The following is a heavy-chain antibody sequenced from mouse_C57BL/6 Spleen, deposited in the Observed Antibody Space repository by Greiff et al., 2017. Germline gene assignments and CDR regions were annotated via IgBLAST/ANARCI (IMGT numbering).Heavy chain of an antibody. CDR1: GYSITSGYY. CDR2: ISYDGSN. CDR3: ARDHGFWYFDV. V-gene: IGHV3-6*01. Sequence: EVKLVESGPGLVKPSQSLSLTCSVTGYSITSGYYWNWIRQFPGNKLEWMGYISYDGSNNYNPSLKNRISITRDTSKNQFFLKLNSVTTEDTATYYCARDHGFWYFDVWGTGTTVTVSS. J-gene: IGHJ1*03.